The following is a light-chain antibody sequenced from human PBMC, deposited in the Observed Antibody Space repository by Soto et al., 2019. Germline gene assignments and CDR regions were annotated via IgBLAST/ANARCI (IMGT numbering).Light chain of an antibody. CDR1: QSVSNNY. Sequence: EIVLTQSPGTLSLSPGERATLSCRASQSVSNNYLAWYQQRLGQAPRLLIYETSNRATGIPVRFSGSGSGTEFTLTISSLQPDDFATYYCQQYNSYSFGQGTKVDIK. CDR3: QQYNSYS. V-gene: IGKV3-20*01. J-gene: IGKJ1*01. CDR2: ETS.